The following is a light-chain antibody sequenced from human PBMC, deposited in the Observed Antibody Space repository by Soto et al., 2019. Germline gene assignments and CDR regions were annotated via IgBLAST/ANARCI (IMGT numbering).Light chain of an antibody. CDR3: QQYNTYSRT. CDR1: QSISRW. CDR2: DAS. V-gene: IGKV1-5*01. Sequence: DIQMTQSPSTLSATVGDGVTITCRASQSISRWLAWYKQKPGKAPKLVIYDASSLQSGVPSRFRGSGSGTEFTLTISSLQPDDFETYYCQQYNTYSRTFGQGTKVDI. J-gene: IGKJ1*01.